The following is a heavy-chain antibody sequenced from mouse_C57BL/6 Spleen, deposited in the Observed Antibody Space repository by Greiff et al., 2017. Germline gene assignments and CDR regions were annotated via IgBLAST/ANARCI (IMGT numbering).Heavy chain of an antibody. CDR3: ATLTPPMTMDY. CDR1: GFSFTSYG. V-gene: IGHV2-2*01. CDR2: IWSGGST. D-gene: IGHD2-10*01. J-gene: IGHJ4*01. Sequence: QVQLKESGPGLVQPSQSLSITCTVSGFSFTSYGVNWVSQSPGKGLEWLGVIWSGGSTDYNAAFISRLSIRKDNSKSQVFFKMNSLQADDTAIYYCATLTPPMTMDYWGQGTSVTVSS.